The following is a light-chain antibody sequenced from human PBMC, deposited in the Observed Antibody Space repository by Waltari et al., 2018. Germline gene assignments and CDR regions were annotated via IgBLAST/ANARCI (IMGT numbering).Light chain of an antibody. V-gene: IGKV1-5*03. CDR3: QRYKTSFRT. CDR2: KTS. Sequence: DIQMTQSPSTLSASVGDRVTITCRASQNISPWLAWHQQKPGKAPRLLIYKTSTLESGVPSRFIGSGSGTEFTLTISSLQPEDFATYYCQRYKTSFRTFGQGTRVEIK. CDR1: QNISPW. J-gene: IGKJ1*01.